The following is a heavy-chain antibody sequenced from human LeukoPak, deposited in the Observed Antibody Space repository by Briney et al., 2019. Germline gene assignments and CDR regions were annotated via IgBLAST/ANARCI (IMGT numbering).Heavy chain of an antibody. CDR2: INHSGST. J-gene: IGHJ4*02. V-gene: IGHV4-34*01. CDR1: GGSFSGYY. D-gene: IGHD4-11*01. Sequence: SETLSLTCAVYGGSFSGYYWSWIRQPPGKGLEWIGEINHSGSTNYNPSLKSRVTISVDTSKNQFSLKLSSVTAADTAVYYCARTFRGGYSNDYWGQGTLVTVSS. CDR3: ARTFRGGYSNDY.